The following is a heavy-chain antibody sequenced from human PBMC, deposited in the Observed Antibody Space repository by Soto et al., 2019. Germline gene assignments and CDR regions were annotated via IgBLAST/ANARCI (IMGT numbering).Heavy chain of an antibody. V-gene: IGHV4-59*12. CDR1: GGSISSDY. CDR3: ARAYYDFWSGYLETSDAFDI. J-gene: IGHJ3*02. Sequence: SETLSLTCTVSGGSISSDYWSWIRQPPGKGLEWIGYIFYSGSTNYNPSLKSRVTISVDTSKNKFSLKLSSVTAADTAVYYCARAYYDFWSGYLETSDAFDIWGQGTMVTVSS. D-gene: IGHD3-3*01. CDR2: IFYSGST.